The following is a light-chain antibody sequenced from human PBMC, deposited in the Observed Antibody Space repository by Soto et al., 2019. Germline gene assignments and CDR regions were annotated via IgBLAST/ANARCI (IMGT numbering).Light chain of an antibody. V-gene: IGLV1-44*01. CDR2: TNN. J-gene: IGLJ1*01. CDR1: SSNIGGNT. CDR3: AAWDDSLNAYV. Sequence: QPVLTQPPSASGTPGQRVTISCSGSSSNIGGNTVNWYQQLPGTAPKLLFYTNNQRPSGVPDRFSGSKSATSASLAISGLQSEDEADYYCAAWDDSLNAYVFGTGTKLTVL.